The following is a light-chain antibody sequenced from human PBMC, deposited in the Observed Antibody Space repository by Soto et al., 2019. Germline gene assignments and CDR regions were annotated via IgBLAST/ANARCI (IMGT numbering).Light chain of an antibody. CDR2: GPS. V-gene: IGKV3-15*01. J-gene: IGKJ1*01. CDR3: QQYNNWPRT. CDR1: QSVSYN. Sequence: EIGMTQSPATLSVTPGERVTLSCRASQSVSYNLAWYQQKPGQAPRLLIYGPSTRATGIPARFSGSGSGTEFTLTISSLQSEDFALYYCQQYNNWPRTFGQGTK.